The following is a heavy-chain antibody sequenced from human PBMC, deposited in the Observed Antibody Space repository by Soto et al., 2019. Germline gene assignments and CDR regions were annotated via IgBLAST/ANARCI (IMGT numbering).Heavy chain of an antibody. Sequence: GGSLRLSCAASGFTVSSNYMSWVRQAPGKGLEWVSVIYSGGSTYYADSVKGRFTISRDNSKNTLYLQMNSLRAEDTAVYYCARDGGSGWYYYYYGMDVWGQGTTVTVSS. CDR2: IYSGGST. D-gene: IGHD6-19*01. V-gene: IGHV3-66*01. CDR3: ARDGGSGWYYYYYGMDV. J-gene: IGHJ6*02. CDR1: GFTVSSNY.